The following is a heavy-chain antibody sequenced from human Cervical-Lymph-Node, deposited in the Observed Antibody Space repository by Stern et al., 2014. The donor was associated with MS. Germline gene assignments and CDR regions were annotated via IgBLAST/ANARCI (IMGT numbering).Heavy chain of an antibody. D-gene: IGHD6-13*01. Sequence: VQLVQSGAAVTKPGSSVKVSCKASGGTFRKFPSSWVRLAPGQGLAWMGGTFPVFGTPTSAQEFRGRVTITADVSTSTVYMELSSLRSDDTAVYYCALSSETSDRWYSLGYDLWGQGTLVTVSS. V-gene: IGHV1-69*01. CDR1: GGTFRKFP. CDR3: ALSSETSDRWYSLGYDL. CDR2: TFPVFGTP. J-gene: IGHJ5*02.